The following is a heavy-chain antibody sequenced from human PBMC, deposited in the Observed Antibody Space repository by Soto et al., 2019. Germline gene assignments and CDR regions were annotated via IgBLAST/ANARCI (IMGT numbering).Heavy chain of an antibody. J-gene: IGHJ4*02. D-gene: IGHD5-18*01. CDR3: ARGYGRNFDY. CDR1: GASMSSGGYY. CDR2: IYYSGST. Sequence: SETLSLTCTVSGASMSSGGYYWTWIRQSPGEGLEWIGYIYYSGSTYYNPSLKSRVTISVDTSKNQFSLKLSSVTAADTAVYYCARGYGRNFDYWGQGTLVTVSS. V-gene: IGHV4-31*03.